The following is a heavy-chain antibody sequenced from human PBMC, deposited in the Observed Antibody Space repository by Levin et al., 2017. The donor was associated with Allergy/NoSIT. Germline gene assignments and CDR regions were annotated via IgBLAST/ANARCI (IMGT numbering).Heavy chain of an antibody. D-gene: IGHD6-19*01. CDR3: AKDPTPPRTIGWSGPPYFDY. V-gene: IGHV3-23*01. Sequence: PGGSLRLSCVASGFTFSDYAMSWVRQAPGKGLEWVSAISADPGRTHYTDSVKGRCTISRDDSKNTLYLQLNSLRVEDTAVYYCAKDPTPPRTIGWSGPPYFDYWGQGTLVTVSS. J-gene: IGHJ4*02. CDR2: ISADPGRT. CDR1: GFTFSDYA.